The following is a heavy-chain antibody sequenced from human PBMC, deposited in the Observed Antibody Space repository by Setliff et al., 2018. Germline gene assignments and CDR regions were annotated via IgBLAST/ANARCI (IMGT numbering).Heavy chain of an antibody. J-gene: IGHJ6*03. Sequence: ASVKVSCKASGYTFRSYGINWVRQAPGQGLEWMGWINTNTGNPTYAQGFTGRFVFSLDTSVTTAYLQISSLKAQDSAVYHCARGGDIITIFGVVTPDYYYYMDVWGTGTTVTVSS. CDR3: ARGGDIITIFGVVTPDYYYYMDV. V-gene: IGHV7-4-1*02. CDR2: INTNTGNP. D-gene: IGHD3-3*01. CDR1: GYTFRSYG.